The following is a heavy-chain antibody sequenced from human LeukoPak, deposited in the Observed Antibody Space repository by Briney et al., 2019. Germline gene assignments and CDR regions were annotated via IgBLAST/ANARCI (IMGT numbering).Heavy chain of an antibody. CDR2: INHSGST. Sequence: SETLSLTCAVYGGSFRGYYWHWIRQPPGKGLESIGEINHSGSTKYNPYLKSRVNISVDTSNNQFSLKLSSVTAADTAVYYCARGLLLWFGEPPGFDLWGRGTLVTVSS. D-gene: IGHD3-10*01. CDR1: GGSFRGYY. J-gene: IGHJ2*01. V-gene: IGHV4-34*01. CDR3: ARGLLLWFGEPPGFDL.